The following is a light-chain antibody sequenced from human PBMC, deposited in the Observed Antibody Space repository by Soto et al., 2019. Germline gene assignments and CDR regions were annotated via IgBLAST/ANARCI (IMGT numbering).Light chain of an antibody. J-gene: IGKJ2*01. V-gene: IGKV1-39*01. CDR1: QNINTF. Sequence: DIQLTQSPSSLSASVGDRVTITCRASQNINTFLNWYQHKSGRAPKLLVYAASNLQTWVPSRFSASGFGTDFTLTITSLQPEAFATYYCQQSYSSPRHTFGQGTKVEIK. CDR2: AAS. CDR3: QQSYSSPRHT.